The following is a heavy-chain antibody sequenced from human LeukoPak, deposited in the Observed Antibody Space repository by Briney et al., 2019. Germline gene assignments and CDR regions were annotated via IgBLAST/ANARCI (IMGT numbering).Heavy chain of an antibody. V-gene: IGHV3-23*01. CDR3: ARVMETSRALDY. Sequence: GGSLRLSCAASGFTFSSYAMSWVRQGPGKGLEWVSDINASGGSTYYADSVRGRFTISRDTSRNTVYLQMNSLRAEDTAVYYCARVMETSRALDYWGHGTLVTVSS. CDR1: GFTFSSYA. CDR2: INASGGST. D-gene: IGHD2-8*01. J-gene: IGHJ4*01.